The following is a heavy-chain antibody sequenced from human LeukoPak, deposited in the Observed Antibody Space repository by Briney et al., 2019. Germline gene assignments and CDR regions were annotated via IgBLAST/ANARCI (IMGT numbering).Heavy chain of an antibody. D-gene: IGHD3-10*01. CDR2: INHSGST. V-gene: IGHV4-34*01. CDR3: ARGLWFRECYFDY. J-gene: IGHJ4*02. CDR1: GGSFSGYY. Sequence: PSETLSLTCAVYGGSFSGYYWSWIRQPPGKGLEWIGEINHSGSTNYNPSLKSRVTISVDTSKNQFSLKLSSVTAADTAVYYCARGLWFRECYFDYWGQGTLVTVSS.